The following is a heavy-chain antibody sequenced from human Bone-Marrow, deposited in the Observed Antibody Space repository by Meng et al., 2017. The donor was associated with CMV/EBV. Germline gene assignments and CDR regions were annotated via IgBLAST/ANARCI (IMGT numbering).Heavy chain of an antibody. J-gene: IGHJ5*02. D-gene: IGHD3-10*01. Sequence: QGQLGQPRTAAEKPGPSVKLSCKWARYTCTSYLFSVGRQAPGQGIEWKGRGSVNNGNTKYAQKRQERVPMTTNTSTRIAYMELRSQRSDDAAVYYCARAVGSGSYGWFVPWGQGTMVTVSS. CDR1: RYTCTSYL. CDR3: ARAVGSGSYGWFVP. CDR2: GSVNNGNT. V-gene: IGHV1-18*01.